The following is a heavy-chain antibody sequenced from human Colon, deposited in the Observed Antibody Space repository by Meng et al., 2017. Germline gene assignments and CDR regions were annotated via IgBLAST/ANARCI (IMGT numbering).Heavy chain of an antibody. CDR1: GASISSTYW. CDR3: GRNGAYSIDP. V-gene: IGHV4-4*02. D-gene: IGHD2-15*01. CDR2: VHHSGGT. Sequence: SETLSLTCAVSGASISSTYWWSWVRQPPGKGLEWIGEVHHSGGTNYNPSLTSRVTISVDESTNQYSLSLTSVTAAGTAIYYCGRNGAYSIDPWGRGTLVTVSS. J-gene: IGHJ5*02.